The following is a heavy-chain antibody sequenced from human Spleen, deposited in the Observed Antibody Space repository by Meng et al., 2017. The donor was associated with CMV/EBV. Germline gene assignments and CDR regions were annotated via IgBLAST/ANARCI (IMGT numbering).Heavy chain of an antibody. CDR2: IIPILGIA. Sequence: SVKVSCKASGGTFSSYTISWVRQAPGQGLEWMGRIIPILGIANYAQKFQGRVTITADKSTSTAYMELSSLRSEDTAVYYCAREVPAAISYYFYGMDVWGQGTTVTVSS. CDR3: AREVPAAISYYFYGMDV. CDR1: GGTFSSYT. J-gene: IGHJ6*02. D-gene: IGHD2-2*01. V-gene: IGHV1-69*04.